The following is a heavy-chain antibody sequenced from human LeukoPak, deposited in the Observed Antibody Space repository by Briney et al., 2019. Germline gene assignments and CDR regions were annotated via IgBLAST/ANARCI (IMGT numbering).Heavy chain of an antibody. Sequence: GRSLRLSCAASGFTFSSYGMHWVRQAPGKGLEWVAVMWYDGSNKYYADSVKGRFTISRDNSKNTLYLQMNSLRAEDTAVYYCATLGQGSDYWGQGTLVTVSS. V-gene: IGHV3-33*01. CDR2: MWYDGSNK. CDR1: GFTFSSYG. CDR3: ATLGQGSDY. J-gene: IGHJ4*02.